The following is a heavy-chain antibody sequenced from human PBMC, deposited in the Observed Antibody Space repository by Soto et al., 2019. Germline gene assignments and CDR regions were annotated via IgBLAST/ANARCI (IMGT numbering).Heavy chain of an antibody. D-gene: IGHD1-1*01. J-gene: IGHJ6*03. CDR1: GGTFSSYT. CDR2: IIPILGIA. CDR3: AREGVLRGQIGHYYYMDV. V-gene: IGHV1-69*04. Sequence: SVKVSCKASGGTFSSYTISWVRQAPGQGLEWMGRIIPILGIANYAQKFQGRVTITADKSTSTAYMELSSLRSEDTAVYYCAREGVLRGQIGHYYYMDVWAKGTTVPVSS.